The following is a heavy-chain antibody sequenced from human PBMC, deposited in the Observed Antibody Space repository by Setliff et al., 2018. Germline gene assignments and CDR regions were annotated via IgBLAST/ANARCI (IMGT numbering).Heavy chain of an antibody. J-gene: IGHJ4*02. Sequence: PGGSLRLSCAASGFTFSSYWMSWVRQAPGRGLEWISFISSGSRTTYYADSVKGRFTISRDNAKNTLDLQMNSLRAEDSAMYYCTRGTFSDFWSGDYYDYWGQGTLVTVSS. CDR3: TRGTFSDFWSGDYYDY. CDR1: GFTFSSYW. D-gene: IGHD3-3*01. V-gene: IGHV3-48*01. CDR2: ISSGSRTT.